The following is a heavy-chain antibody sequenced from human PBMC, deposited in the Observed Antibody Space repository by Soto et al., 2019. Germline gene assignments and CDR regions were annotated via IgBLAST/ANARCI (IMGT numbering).Heavy chain of an antibody. Sequence: SETLSLTCTVSGGSISSSSYYWGWIRQPPGKGLEWIGSIYYSGSTYYNPSLKSRVTISVDTSKNQFSLKLSSVTAADTAVYYCARQVPDPPQQQLVEGDAFDIWGQGTMVTVSS. J-gene: IGHJ3*02. CDR3: ARQVPDPPQQQLVEGDAFDI. V-gene: IGHV4-39*01. CDR1: GGSISSSSYY. CDR2: IYYSGST. D-gene: IGHD6-13*01.